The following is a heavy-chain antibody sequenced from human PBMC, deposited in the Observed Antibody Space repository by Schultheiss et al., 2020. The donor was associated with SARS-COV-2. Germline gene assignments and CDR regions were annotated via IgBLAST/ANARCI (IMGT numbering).Heavy chain of an antibody. CDR3: ARDKRRYFDY. J-gene: IGHJ4*02. Sequence: GESLKISCAASGFTFSTFWMTWVRQAPGKGLEWVSVIYSCGSTYYADSVKGRFTISRDNSKNTLYLQMNSLRAEDTAIYFCARDKRRYFDYWGQGTLVTVSS. D-gene: IGHD3-9*01. CDR2: IYSCGST. V-gene: IGHV3-53*05. CDR1: GFTFSTFW.